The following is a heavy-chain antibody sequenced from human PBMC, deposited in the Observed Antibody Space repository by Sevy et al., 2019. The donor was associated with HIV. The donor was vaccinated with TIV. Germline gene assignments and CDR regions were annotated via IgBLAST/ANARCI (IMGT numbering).Heavy chain of an antibody. Sequence: GGSLRLSCAASGFTFSSYWMSWVRQAPGKGLEWVANIKQDGSEKYYVDSVKGRFTNSRDNAKNSPYLQMNSLRAEDPAVYYCARDWVIAAAGTGQNDYYYYGMDVWGQGTTVTVSS. J-gene: IGHJ6*02. D-gene: IGHD6-13*01. CDR3: ARDWVIAAAGTGQNDYYYYGMDV. CDR2: IKQDGSEK. V-gene: IGHV3-7*01. CDR1: GFTFSSYW.